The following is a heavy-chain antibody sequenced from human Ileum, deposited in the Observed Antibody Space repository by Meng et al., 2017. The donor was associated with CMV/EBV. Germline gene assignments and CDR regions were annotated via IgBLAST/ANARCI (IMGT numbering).Heavy chain of an antibody. V-gene: IGHV4-4*07. CDR1: DCSISGYP. Sequence: VLLQELGPGLVKPSEHLALTCIVLDCSISGYPWSWIRQPAGKGLEWIGRIDKSGTTHYNPSLKSRVTLSLDTSKDQFSLKLTSVTAADTAVYYCAREKSSCTSSTCYGVDSWGQGTLVTVSS. D-gene: IGHD2-2*01. J-gene: IGHJ4*02. CDR3: AREKSSCTSSTCYGVDS. CDR2: IDKSGTT.